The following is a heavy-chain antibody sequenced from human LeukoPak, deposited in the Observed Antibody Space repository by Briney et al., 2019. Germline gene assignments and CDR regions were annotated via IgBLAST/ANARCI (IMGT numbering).Heavy chain of an antibody. V-gene: IGHV4-31*03. CDR3: ARVARQGFTMIVVPFFYFVL. D-gene: IGHD3-22*01. CDR1: GGSISSGASD. J-gene: IGHJ2*01. Sequence: SQTLSLTCTVSGGSISSGASDWGWVRQHPKRGLEWLGYINHSGSTYYNPSLGSRVTMSVDTSKNQFSLKLSSVTAADSAVYYCARVARQGFTMIVVPFFYFVLWGGGTLVTVSS. CDR2: INHSGST.